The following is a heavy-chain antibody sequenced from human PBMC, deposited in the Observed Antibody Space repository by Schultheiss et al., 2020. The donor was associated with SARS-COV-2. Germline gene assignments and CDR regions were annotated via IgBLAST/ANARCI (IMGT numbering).Heavy chain of an antibody. Sequence: SETLSLTCAVSGGSISSRGYYWSWIRQHPGRGLEWIGYIYYSGSTYYNPSLKRRGTISVDTSKNQFSLILSSVTAADTAVYYCARHLEWFESWGQGTQVTVSS. D-gene: IGHD1-1*01. CDR2: IYYSGST. CDR1: GGSISSRGYY. J-gene: IGHJ5*01. V-gene: IGHV4-39*01. CDR3: ARHLEWFES.